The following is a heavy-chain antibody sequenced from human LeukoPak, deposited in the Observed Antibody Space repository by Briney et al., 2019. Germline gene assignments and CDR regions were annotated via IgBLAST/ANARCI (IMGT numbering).Heavy chain of an antibody. CDR1: GGSISSYY. Sequence: SETLSLTCTVSGGSISSYYWSWIRQPPGKGLEWIGYIYYSGSTNYNPSLKSRVTISVDTSKNQFSLKLSSVTGADTALYYCAGAYYYDSSGYYDRPAEYFQHWGQGTLVTVSS. CDR3: AGAYYYDSSGYYDRPAEYFQH. J-gene: IGHJ1*01. CDR2: IYYSGST. V-gene: IGHV4-59*01. D-gene: IGHD3-22*01.